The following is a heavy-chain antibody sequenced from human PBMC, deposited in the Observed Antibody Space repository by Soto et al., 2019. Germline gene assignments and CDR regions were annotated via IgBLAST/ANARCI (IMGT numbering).Heavy chain of an antibody. CDR1: AYSFSTYA. Sequence: QVQLVQSGADVKKPGASVKVSCEASAYSFSTYAITWVRQPPGQGLEWLGRISTYNGNTNYAAVLQGRVTLTTDASSSTAFMELRSLRSDDTAVYYCARTIAVAGIGYYLDYWGQGTLVTVSS. CDR2: ISTYNGNT. V-gene: IGHV1-18*04. CDR3: ARTIAVAGIGYYLDY. D-gene: IGHD6-19*01. J-gene: IGHJ4*02.